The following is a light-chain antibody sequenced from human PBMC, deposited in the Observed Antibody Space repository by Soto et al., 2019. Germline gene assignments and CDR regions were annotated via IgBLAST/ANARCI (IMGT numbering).Light chain of an antibody. CDR1: SSNIGRNY. J-gene: IGLJ2*01. CDR2: KNN. Sequence: QSVVTQPPSASGTPGQRVTISCSGSSSNIGRNYVYWYQQLPATAPTLLIYKNNQRPSGVPDRFSGSKSGTSASLAISGLRAEDEAAYYCAACDDSLSGWVFGGGTKVTVL. V-gene: IGLV1-47*01. CDR3: AACDDSLSGWV.